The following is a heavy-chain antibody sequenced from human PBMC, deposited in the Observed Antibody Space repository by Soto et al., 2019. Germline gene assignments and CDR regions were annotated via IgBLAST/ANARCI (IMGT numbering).Heavy chain of an antibody. Sequence: SETLSLTCTVSGGSISSGDYYWSWIRQPPGKGLEWIGYIYYSGSTYYNPSLKSRVTISVDTSKNQFSLKLSSVTAADTAVYFCASERGYSGYDSVPDDEWRQGTLVTVSS. CDR1: GGSISSGDYY. J-gene: IGHJ4*02. CDR2: IYYSGST. D-gene: IGHD5-12*01. CDR3: ASERGYSGYDSVPDDE. V-gene: IGHV4-30-4*01.